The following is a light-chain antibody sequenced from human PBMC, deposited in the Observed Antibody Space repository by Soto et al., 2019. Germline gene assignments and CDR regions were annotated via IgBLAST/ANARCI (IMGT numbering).Light chain of an antibody. CDR2: GAS. CDR1: QSINTNY. Sequence: EIVLTQSPGTLSLSPGERVTLSCRASQSINTNYLAWYQHKPGQAPRLIVYGASARATGIPDRFSGSGSGTDFTLTISRLEPEDFAVYYCQQYSSLYTFGQGTKLEIK. CDR3: QQYSSLYT. J-gene: IGKJ2*01. V-gene: IGKV3-20*01.